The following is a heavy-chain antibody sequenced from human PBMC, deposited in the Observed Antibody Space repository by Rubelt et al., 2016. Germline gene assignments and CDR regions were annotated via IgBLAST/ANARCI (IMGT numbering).Heavy chain of an antibody. CDR3: ARPSSGGSSWYFAFDV. Sequence: QVHLQESGSGLVKPSGTLSLTCGVSGGSISSADWWTWVRQSPGKGLEWIGEIYHSEAANYNPSLKSRVSISIDKSKNQFSLKLCSVTAADTAVYYCARPSSGGSSWYFAFDVWGQGTMVTVSS. V-gene: IGHV4-4*02. CDR2: IYHSEAA. D-gene: IGHD6-13*01. CDR1: GGSISSADW. J-gene: IGHJ3*01.